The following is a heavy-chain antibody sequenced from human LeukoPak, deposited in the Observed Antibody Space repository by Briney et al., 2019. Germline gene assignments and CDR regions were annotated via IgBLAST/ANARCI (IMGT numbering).Heavy chain of an antibody. J-gene: IGHJ4*02. CDR2: ISSSSSTI. Sequence: GGSLRLSRAASGFTFSSYSMNWVRQAPGKGLEWVSYISSSSSTIYYRDSVKGRFTISRDSAKNSLYLQMNSLRDEDTAAYYCTPHRDGNYPFDYWGQGTLVTVSS. CDR3: TPHRDGNYPFDY. V-gene: IGHV3-48*02. D-gene: IGHD1-7*01. CDR1: GFTFSSYS.